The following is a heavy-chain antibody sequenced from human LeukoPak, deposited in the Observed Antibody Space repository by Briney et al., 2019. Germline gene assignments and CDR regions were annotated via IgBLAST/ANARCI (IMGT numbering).Heavy chain of an antibody. V-gene: IGHV4-59*08. Sequence: SESLSPTCTVSGASIIMYYRSWLQQPPRKGLGWIGDIYYSRSTNYNPSVKCRATISVDTSKNQFSLKLSSVTGAATAVYYCARAYGRWGTFDYWGQGTLVTVSS. CDR2: IYYSRST. CDR3: ARAYGRWGTFDY. J-gene: IGHJ4*02. D-gene: IGHD3-16*01. CDR1: GASIIMYY.